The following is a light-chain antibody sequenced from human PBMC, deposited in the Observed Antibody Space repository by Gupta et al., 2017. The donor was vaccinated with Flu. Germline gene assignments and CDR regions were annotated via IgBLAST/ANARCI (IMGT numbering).Light chain of an antibody. Sequence: PSASGTPGQRVIISCSGTSSNIGTNTVNWYQHLPGTAPELLIYTNNERPSGVPDRFSGSKSGTSASLAISGLQAEDEADYYCAAWDDSWNGWVFGGGTKVTVL. CDR3: AAWDDSWNGWV. CDR2: TNN. CDR1: SSNIGTNT. J-gene: IGLJ3*02. V-gene: IGLV1-44*01.